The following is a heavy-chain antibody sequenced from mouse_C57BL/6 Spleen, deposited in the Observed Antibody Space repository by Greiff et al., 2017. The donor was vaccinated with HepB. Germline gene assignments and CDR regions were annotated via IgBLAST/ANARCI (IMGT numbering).Heavy chain of an antibody. J-gene: IGHJ4*01. CDR3: AKLGRSGTGGAMDD. CDR2: LWGGGST. D-gene: IGHD1-3*01. Sequence: QVQLKESGPGLVAPSQSLSIPCTVSGFSLPSYGVSWVRPPPGKGLEWLGVLWGGGSTHYHSALISRLSISKDNTKSQVFLKLNSLPTDDTATYYCAKLGRSGTGGAMDDWGQGTSVTVSS. V-gene: IGHV2-3*01. CDR1: GFSLPSYG.